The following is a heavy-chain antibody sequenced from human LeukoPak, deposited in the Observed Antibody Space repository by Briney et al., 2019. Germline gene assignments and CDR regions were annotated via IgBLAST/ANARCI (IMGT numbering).Heavy chain of an antibody. D-gene: IGHD2-2*01. CDR1: GFTFSSYA. CDR2: ISYDGSNK. J-gene: IGHJ4*02. CDR3: AKADVVPAAPDY. Sequence: GGSLRLSCAASGFTFSSYAMHWVRQAPGKGLEWVAVISYDGSNKYYADSVKGRFTISRDNSKNTLYLQMNSLRAEDTAVYYCAKADVVPAAPDYWGQGTLVTVSS. V-gene: IGHV3-30-3*01.